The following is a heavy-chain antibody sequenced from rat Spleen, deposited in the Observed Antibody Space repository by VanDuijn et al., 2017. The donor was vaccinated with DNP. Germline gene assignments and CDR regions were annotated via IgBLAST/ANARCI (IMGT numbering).Heavy chain of an antibody. CDR1: GYSITSNY. CDR2: ISYSGST. Sequence: EVQLQESGPGLVKPSQSLSLTCSVTGYSITSNYWGWIRKFPGNKMEWMGYISYSGSTGYNPFLKSRISITRDTSKNQFFLQLNSVTTEEIATYYCARGLNYGGYSYSWYFDFWGPGTMVTVSS. V-gene: IGHV3-1*01. D-gene: IGHD1-11*01. J-gene: IGHJ1*01. CDR3: ARGLNYGGYSYSWYFDF.